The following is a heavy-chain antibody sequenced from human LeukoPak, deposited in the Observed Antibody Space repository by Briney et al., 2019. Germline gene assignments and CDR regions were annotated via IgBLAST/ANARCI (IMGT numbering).Heavy chain of an antibody. Sequence: GGSLRLSCAASGFTFTNYHMDWVRQAPGKGLEWVSFISSSSDYISYADSVKGRFTISRDNAKNSLYLQMNSLRAEDTAVYYCVKREYSDYDLRAFDIWGQGTMVTVSS. V-gene: IGHV3-21*01. CDR1: GFTFTNYH. CDR3: VKREYSDYDLRAFDI. CDR2: ISSSSDYI. D-gene: IGHD5-12*01. J-gene: IGHJ3*02.